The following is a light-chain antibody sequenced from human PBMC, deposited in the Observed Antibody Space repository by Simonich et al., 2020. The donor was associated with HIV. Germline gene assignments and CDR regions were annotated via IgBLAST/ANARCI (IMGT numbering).Light chain of an antibody. CDR1: QSISSW. CDR2: KAS. V-gene: IGKV1-5*03. Sequence: DIQMPQSPSTLSAPVGDRVTITCRASQSISSWFAWYQQKPGKAPKLLIYKASSLESGVPARFSGSGSGTEFTLTISSLQREDFANYYCQQSYSTPFYTFGQGTKLEIK. CDR3: QQSYSTPFYT. J-gene: IGKJ2*01.